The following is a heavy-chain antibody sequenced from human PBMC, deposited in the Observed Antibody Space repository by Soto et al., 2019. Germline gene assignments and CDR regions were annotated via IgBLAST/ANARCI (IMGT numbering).Heavy chain of an antibody. V-gene: IGHV4-31*03. CDR2: IYYSGST. Sequence: SETLSLTCTVSGGSISSGGYYWSWIRQHPGKGLEWIGYIYYSGSTYYNPSLKSRVTISVDTSKNQFSLKLSSVTAADTAVYYCARDHWGAQTAFDIWGQGTMVTVSS. CDR1: GGSISSGGYY. J-gene: IGHJ3*02. CDR3: ARDHWGAQTAFDI. D-gene: IGHD1-26*01.